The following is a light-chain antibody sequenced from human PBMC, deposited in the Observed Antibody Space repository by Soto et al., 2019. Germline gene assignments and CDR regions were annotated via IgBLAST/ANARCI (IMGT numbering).Light chain of an antibody. CDR1: QSVGTF. J-gene: IGKJ1*01. CDR3: QQYGSSLT. V-gene: IGKV3-20*01. Sequence: EVVLTQTPGTLSLSPGGRASLSCRASQSVGTFLAWYQQRSGQAPRLLIYGASTRAGGIPDRFSGSGSGTDFTLTISRLEPEDFGVYYCQQYGSSLTFGQGTKVDIK. CDR2: GAS.